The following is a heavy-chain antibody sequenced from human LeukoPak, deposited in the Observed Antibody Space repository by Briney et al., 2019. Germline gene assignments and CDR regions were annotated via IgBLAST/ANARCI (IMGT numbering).Heavy chain of an antibody. J-gene: IGHJ4*02. CDR3: ARVPTVTFFDY. D-gene: IGHD4-17*01. Sequence: SETLSLTCSVSGASINSDSYYWGWIRQPPGKGLEWIGTIYYSGSTYYNPSLKSRVTISVDTSKNQFSLKLSSVTAADTAVYYCARVPTVTFFDYWGQGTLVTVSS. CDR1: GASINSDSYY. CDR2: IYYSGST. V-gene: IGHV4-39*07.